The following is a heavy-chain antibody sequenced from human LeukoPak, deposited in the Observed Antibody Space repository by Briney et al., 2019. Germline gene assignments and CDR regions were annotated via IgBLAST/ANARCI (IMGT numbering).Heavy chain of an antibody. Sequence: QSGGSLRLSCVASGFIFSTFWMTWVRQAPGKGLEWVANIKQDGSEKYHVDSVKGRFTISRDNAKNSLYLQMNSLRAEDTAVYYCATTKIWSGYYSSGYYFDYWGQGTLVTVSS. V-gene: IGHV3-7*01. CDR3: ATTKIWSGYYSSGYYFDY. CDR2: IKQDGSEK. D-gene: IGHD3-3*01. J-gene: IGHJ4*02. CDR1: GFIFSTFW.